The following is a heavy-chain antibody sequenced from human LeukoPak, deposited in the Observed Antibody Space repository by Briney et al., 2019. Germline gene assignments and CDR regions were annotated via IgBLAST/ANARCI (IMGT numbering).Heavy chain of an antibody. D-gene: IGHD4-17*01. V-gene: IGHV3-23*01. CDR1: GFTFSDYA. CDR2: ISSSGGSA. J-gene: IGHJ4*02. CDR3: AKDIGDYGGYPDF. Sequence: GGSLRLSCAASGFTFSDYAMTWVRQAPGKGLEWVSTISSSGGSAYSADSVKGRFTISRDNSKNTLYLHMNSLRAGDTAVFFCAKDIGDYGGYPDFWGQGTLVTVSS.